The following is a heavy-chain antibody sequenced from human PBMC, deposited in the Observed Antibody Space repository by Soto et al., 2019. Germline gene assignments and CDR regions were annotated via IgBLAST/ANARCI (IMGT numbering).Heavy chain of an antibody. CDR1: GYTFTSYA. J-gene: IGHJ4*02. Sequence: SVKVSCKASGYTFTSYAISWVRQAPGQGLEWMGGIIPIFGTANYAQKLQGRVTITADESTSTAYMELSSLRSEDTAVYYCASGGRYSSGWYPGYFDYWGQGTLVTVSS. D-gene: IGHD6-19*01. CDR3: ASGGRYSSGWYPGYFDY. V-gene: IGHV1-69*13. CDR2: IIPIFGTA.